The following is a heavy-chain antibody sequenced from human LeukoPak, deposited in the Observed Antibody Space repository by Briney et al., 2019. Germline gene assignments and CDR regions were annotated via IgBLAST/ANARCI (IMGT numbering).Heavy chain of an antibody. V-gene: IGHV4-34*01. J-gene: IGHJ5*02. CDR1: GGSFSGYY. Sequence: SETLSLTCAVYGGSFSGYYWSWIRQPPGKGLEWIGEINHSGSTNYNPSLKSRVTISVDTSKNQFSLKLSSVTAADTAVYYCARGPRRSRVRGDGWFDPWGHGTLVTVSS. CDR3: ARGPRRSRVRGDGWFDP. CDR2: INHSGST. D-gene: IGHD3-10*01.